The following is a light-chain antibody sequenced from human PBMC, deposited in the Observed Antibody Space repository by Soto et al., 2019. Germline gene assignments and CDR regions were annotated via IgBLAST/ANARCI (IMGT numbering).Light chain of an antibody. V-gene: IGLV1-40*01. CDR3: QSFDSSLSGVV. Sequence: QSVLTQPPSVSGAPGQRVTISCTGGSSNIGAGFDVHWYQQLPGTAPKLLIYDNRKRPSGVPDRISGSKSGTSGSLVITGLQPEDEADYYCQSFDSSLSGVVFGGGTKLTVL. J-gene: IGLJ2*01. CDR1: SSNIGAGFD. CDR2: DNR.